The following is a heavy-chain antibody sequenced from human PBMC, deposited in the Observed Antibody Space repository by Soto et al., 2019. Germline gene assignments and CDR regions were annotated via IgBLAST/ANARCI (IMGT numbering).Heavy chain of an antibody. CDR2: LYHSGST. D-gene: IGHD3-22*01. J-gene: IGHJ5*02. V-gene: IGHV4-39*07. CDR1: GDSISSVAHY. Sequence: SETLSLTCSVSGDSISSVAHYWAWVRQPPGKGLEWIGRLYHSGSTNYNPSLKSRVTISVDKSKNQFSLKLSSVTAADTAVYYCARDLYYDSSGYYYGWFGPWGQGTLVTVSS. CDR3: ARDLYYDSSGYYYGWFGP.